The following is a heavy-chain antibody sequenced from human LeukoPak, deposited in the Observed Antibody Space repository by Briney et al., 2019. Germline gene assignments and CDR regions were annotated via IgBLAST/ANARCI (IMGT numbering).Heavy chain of an antibody. CDR1: GGTFSSYA. CDR2: IIPIFGTA. CDR3: ARVRVTARSPTYYYYYYMDV. V-gene: IGHV1-69*13. D-gene: IGHD6-6*01. J-gene: IGHJ6*03. Sequence: GASVKVSCKASGGTFSSYAISWVRQAPGQGLEWMGGIIPIFGTANYAQKFRGRVTITADESTSTAYMELSSLRSEDTAVYYCARVRVTARSPTYYYYYYMDVWGKGTTVTVSS.